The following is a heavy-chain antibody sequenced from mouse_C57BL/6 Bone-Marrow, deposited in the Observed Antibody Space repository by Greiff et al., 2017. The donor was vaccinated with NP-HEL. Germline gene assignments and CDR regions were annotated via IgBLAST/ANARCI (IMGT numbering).Heavy chain of an antibody. D-gene: IGHD1-1*01. CDR3: ARGTTVVVPYDWYFDV. CDR2: IYPGSGST. J-gene: IGHJ1*03. V-gene: IGHV1-55*01. Sequence: QVQLQQPGAELVKPGASVKMSCKASGYTFTSYWITWVKQRPGQGLEWIGDIYPGSGSTHYNEKFKSKATLTVATSSSTAYMQLSSLTSEDSAVYYGARGTTVVVPYDWYFDVWGTGTTVTVSS. CDR1: GYTFTSYW.